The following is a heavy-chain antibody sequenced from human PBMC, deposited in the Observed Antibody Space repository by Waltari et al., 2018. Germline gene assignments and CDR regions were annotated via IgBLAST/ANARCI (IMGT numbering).Heavy chain of an antibody. V-gene: IGHV3-64*01. CDR2: SSSNGGST. D-gene: IGHD1-26*01. CDR1: GFTFSSYA. J-gene: IGHJ4*02. Sequence: EVQLVESGGGLVQPGGSLRLSCAASGFTFSSYAMHWVRQAPGKGLEYVSASSSNGGSTYYANSVKGRFTISRDNSKNTLYLQMGSLRAEDMAVYYCAREAISWGGSYQDWGQGTLVTVSS. CDR3: AREAISWGGSYQD.